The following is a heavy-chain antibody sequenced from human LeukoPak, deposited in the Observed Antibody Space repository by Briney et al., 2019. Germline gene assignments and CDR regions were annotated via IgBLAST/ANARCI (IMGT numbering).Heavy chain of an antibody. V-gene: IGHV1-18*04. Sequence: ASVKVSCTASGYAFTTYTISWVRQAPGQGLEWLGWISAYNGNTYYAQRLQGRVTMTTDTSTTTAYMELRSLTSDDTAVYFCARGPHHFYGMDVWGQGTTVTVS. CDR2: ISAYNGNT. J-gene: IGHJ6*02. CDR1: GYAFTTYT. D-gene: IGHD1-14*01. CDR3: ARGPHHFYGMDV.